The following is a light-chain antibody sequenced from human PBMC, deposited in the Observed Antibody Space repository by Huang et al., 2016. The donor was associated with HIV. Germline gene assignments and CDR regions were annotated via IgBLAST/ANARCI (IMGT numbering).Light chain of an antibody. CDR3: QQLNSYPRT. J-gene: IGKJ1*01. CDR1: QGISSY. Sequence: IQLTQSPSSLSASVGDRVTITCRASQGISSYLAWYQEKSGKAPKLLIYAASTLQSGVPSRFSGSGSGTDFTLTISSLQSEDFATYYCQQLNSYPRTFGQGPRWKSN. CDR2: AAS. V-gene: IGKV1-9*01.